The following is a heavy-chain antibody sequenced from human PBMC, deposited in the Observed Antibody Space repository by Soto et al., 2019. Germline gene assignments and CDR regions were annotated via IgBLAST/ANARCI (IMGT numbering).Heavy chain of an antibody. J-gene: IGHJ5*02. CDR1: GGTFSSYS. CDR3: ARDHSTSSYSWFDP. Sequence: QVQLVQSGAAVKKPGSSVKVSCKASGGTFSSYSITWVRQAPGQGLEWMGGIIPIFGTANYAQKFQGRVTITADESTSTAYMELSSLRSEDTALYFCARDHSTSSYSWFDPWGQGTLVTVSS. CDR2: IIPIFGTA. D-gene: IGHD6-6*01. V-gene: IGHV1-69*01.